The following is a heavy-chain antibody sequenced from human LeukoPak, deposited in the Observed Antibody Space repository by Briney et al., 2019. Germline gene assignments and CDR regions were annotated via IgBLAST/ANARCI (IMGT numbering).Heavy chain of an antibody. D-gene: IGHD5-24*01. Sequence: GGSLRLSCAASGFTFSSYWMHWVRQAPGKGLVWVSRINSDGSSTSYADSVKGRFTISRDNAKNTLYLQMNSLRAEDTAVYYCARDDTTEMATITGAFDIWGQGTMVTVSS. V-gene: IGHV3-74*01. J-gene: IGHJ3*02. CDR3: ARDDTTEMATITGAFDI. CDR1: GFTFSSYW. CDR2: INSDGSST.